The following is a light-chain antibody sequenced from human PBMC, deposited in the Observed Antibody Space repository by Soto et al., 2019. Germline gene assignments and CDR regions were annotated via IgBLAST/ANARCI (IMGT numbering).Light chain of an antibody. CDR1: QSVSNSY. V-gene: IGKV3-20*01. CDR3: QQYGSSPRT. J-gene: IGKJ2*01. CDR2: GAS. Sequence: EVVLTQSPGTLSLSPGERATLSCRASQSVSNSYLAGYQQKPGQTPRLLIYGASSRATGIPDRFSGSGSGTDFTLTISRLEPEDLAVYYCQQYGSSPRTFGQGTKLEI.